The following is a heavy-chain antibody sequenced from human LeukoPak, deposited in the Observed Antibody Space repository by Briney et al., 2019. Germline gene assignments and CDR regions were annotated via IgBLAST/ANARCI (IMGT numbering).Heavy chain of an antibody. J-gene: IGHJ4*02. Sequence: GGSLRLSCAASGFTFSDYYMSWIRQAPGKGLEWVSYISSSSSYTNYADSVKGRFTISRDNAKNSLYLQMNSLRAEDTAVYYCARYEAVGYNSGWSLSYFDYWGQGTLVTVSS. CDR1: GFTFSDYY. CDR3: ARYEAVGYNSGWSLSYFDY. V-gene: IGHV3-11*03. CDR2: ISSSSSYT. D-gene: IGHD6-19*01.